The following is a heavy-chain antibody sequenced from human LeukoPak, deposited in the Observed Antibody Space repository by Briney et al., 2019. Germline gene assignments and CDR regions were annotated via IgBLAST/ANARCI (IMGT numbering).Heavy chain of an antibody. Sequence: SETLSLTCTVSSGSISSYYWSWIRQPPGKGLEWIGYISYSGSTNYNPSLKSRVTISVDTSKNQLSLKVSSVTAADTAVYYCARHWETSSWYVDYWGQGTRVTVSS. CDR3: ARHWETSSWYVDY. J-gene: IGHJ4*02. V-gene: IGHV4-59*08. CDR1: SGSISSYY. D-gene: IGHD6-13*01. CDR2: ISYSGST.